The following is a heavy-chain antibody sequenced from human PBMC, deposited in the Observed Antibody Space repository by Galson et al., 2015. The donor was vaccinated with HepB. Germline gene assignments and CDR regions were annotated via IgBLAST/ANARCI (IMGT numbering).Heavy chain of an antibody. Sequence: SLRLSCAASGFTFSSYGMHWVRQAPGKGLEWVAVISYDGSNKYYADSVKGRFTISRDNSKNTLYLQMNSLRAEDTAVYYCAATVTLNWGQGTLVTVSS. CDR2: ISYDGSNK. J-gene: IGHJ4*02. CDR1: GFTFSSYG. D-gene: IGHD4-17*01. CDR3: AATVTLN. V-gene: IGHV3-30*03.